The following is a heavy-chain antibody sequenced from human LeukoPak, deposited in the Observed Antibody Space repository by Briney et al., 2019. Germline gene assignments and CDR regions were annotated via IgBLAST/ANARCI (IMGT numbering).Heavy chain of an antibody. CDR3: AKLGEENDYGDYGGHWFDP. Sequence: GRSLRLSCAASGFTFSSYGMYWVRQAPGKGLEWVAVISYDGSNKYYADSVKGRFTISRDNSKNTLYLQMNSLRAEDTAVYYCAKLGEENDYGDYGGHWFDPWGQGTLVTVSS. CDR1: GFTFSSYG. D-gene: IGHD4-17*01. J-gene: IGHJ5*02. CDR2: ISYDGSNK. V-gene: IGHV3-30*18.